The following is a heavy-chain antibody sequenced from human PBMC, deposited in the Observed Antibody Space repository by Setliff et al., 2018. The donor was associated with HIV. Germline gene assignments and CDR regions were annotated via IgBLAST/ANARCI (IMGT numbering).Heavy chain of an antibody. J-gene: IGHJ3*01. Sequence: ASVKVSCKAFGYTFTSYFLHWVRQAPGQGLEWLGIIDPNGGATNNAQKLQGRLTVTTDTSTGTLYMELSNLRSDDSAVYYCARAGGGATDQAFDVWGQGTMVT. D-gene: IGHD2-2*01. V-gene: IGHV1-46*01. CDR3: ARAGGGATDQAFDV. CDR2: IDPNGGAT. CDR1: GYTFTSYF.